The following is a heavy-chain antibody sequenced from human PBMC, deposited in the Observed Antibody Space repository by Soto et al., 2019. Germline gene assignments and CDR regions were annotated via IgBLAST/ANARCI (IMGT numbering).Heavy chain of an antibody. CDR2: ISGSGGST. CDR3: AKDPIGPLPPYSSSWYEDY. Sequence: GGSLRLSCAASGFTFSSYAMSWVRQAPGKGLEWVSAISGSGGSTYYADSVKGRFTISRDNSKNTLYLQMNSLRAEDTAVYYCAKDPIGPLPPYSSSWYEDYWGQGTLVTVSS. V-gene: IGHV3-23*01. CDR1: GFTFSSYA. D-gene: IGHD6-13*01. J-gene: IGHJ4*02.